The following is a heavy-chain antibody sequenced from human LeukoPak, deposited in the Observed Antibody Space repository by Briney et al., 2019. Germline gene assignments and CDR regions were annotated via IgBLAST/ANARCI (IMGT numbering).Heavy chain of an antibody. D-gene: IGHD3-10*01. CDR3: ARVTMVRGVISYYYYYMDV. V-gene: IGHV3-21*03. CDR2: ISSSSCYI. Sequence: GGSLRLYCAASGFTFNSYSMIWVLQAPGPGREGVSSISSSSCYIYYADSVKGRFTISRDNATNSLDLQMTSLRAEDTDVYYCARVTMVRGVISYYYYYMDVWGKGTTVTVSS. CDR1: GFTFNSYS. J-gene: IGHJ6*03.